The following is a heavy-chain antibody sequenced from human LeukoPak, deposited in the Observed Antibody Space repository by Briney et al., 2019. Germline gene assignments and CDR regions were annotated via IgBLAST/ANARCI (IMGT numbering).Heavy chain of an antibody. J-gene: IGHJ4*02. Sequence: GGSLRLSCAASGFTFSSYAMSWVRQAPGKGLEWVSAISGSGGSTYYADSVKGRFTISRDNSKNTLYLQMNSLRAEDTAVYYCAKGRDSSGYYYEGFDYWGQGTLVTVSS. CDR3: AKGRDSSGYYYEGFDY. CDR1: GFTFSSYA. V-gene: IGHV3-23*01. CDR2: ISGSGGST. D-gene: IGHD3-22*01.